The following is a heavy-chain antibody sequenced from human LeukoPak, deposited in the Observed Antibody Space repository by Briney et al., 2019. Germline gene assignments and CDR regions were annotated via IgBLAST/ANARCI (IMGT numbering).Heavy chain of an antibody. CDR1: RYSFTSYW. J-gene: IGHJ4*02. Sequence: GASLQISCKCSRYSFTSYWIGWVRQLPGKGLEWMEIIYPGDSHTRYSQSFHGQVTISADNSISTAYLQWSTLNASDTAMYYCARHSGRQLWFDYWGQGTLVTVSS. CDR2: IYPGDSHT. CDR3: ARHSGRQLWFDY. V-gene: IGHV5-51*01. D-gene: IGHD5-18*01.